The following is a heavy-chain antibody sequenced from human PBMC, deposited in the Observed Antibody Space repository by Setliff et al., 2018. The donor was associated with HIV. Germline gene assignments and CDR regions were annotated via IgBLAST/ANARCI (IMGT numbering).Heavy chain of an antibody. D-gene: IGHD3-16*01. Sequence: GGSLRLSCAVSGFTFSTYAMSWVRQAPGKGLEWVSTISAGGGSTYYADSVKGRFTISRDNAKNSLYLQMNSLRAEDTAVYYCARDFGRYFDYWGQGTLVTVSS. CDR3: ARDFGRYFDY. CDR2: ISAGGGST. J-gene: IGHJ4*02. V-gene: IGHV3-23*01. CDR1: GFTFSTYA.